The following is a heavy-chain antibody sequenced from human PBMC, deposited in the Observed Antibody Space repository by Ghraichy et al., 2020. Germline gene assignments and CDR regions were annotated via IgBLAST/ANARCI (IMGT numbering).Heavy chain of an antibody. V-gene: IGHV4-34*01. D-gene: IGHD5-24*01. CDR3: ARAEGYRFRYRYFDV. Sequence: SETLSLTCAVSGGSFRASSWSWIRQPPGKGLEWIGIINRSGNSIYNPSLKSRVTVSINPSRDQFSLRLNSVTAADSAVYYCARAEGYRFRYRYFDVRGRGTLVSVSS. J-gene: IGHJ2*01. CDR2: INRSGNS. CDR1: GGSFRASS.